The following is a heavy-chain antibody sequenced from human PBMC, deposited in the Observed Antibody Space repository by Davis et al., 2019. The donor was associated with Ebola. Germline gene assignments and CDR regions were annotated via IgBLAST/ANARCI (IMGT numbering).Heavy chain of an antibody. J-gene: IGHJ4*02. Sequence: PSETLSLTCAVYGGSFSGYYWSWIRQPPGKGLEWIGEINHSGSTNYNPSLKSRVTISVDTSKNQFSLKLSSVTAADTAVYYCARVSWAVAGTFDYWGQGTLVTVSS. CDR1: GGSFSGYY. D-gene: IGHD6-19*01. CDR3: ARVSWAVAGTFDY. CDR2: INHSGST. V-gene: IGHV4-34*01.